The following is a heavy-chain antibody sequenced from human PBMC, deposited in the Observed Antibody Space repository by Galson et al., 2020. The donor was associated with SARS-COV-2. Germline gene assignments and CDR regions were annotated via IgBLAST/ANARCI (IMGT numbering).Heavy chain of an antibody. J-gene: IGHJ6*02. Sequence: GESLKISCAASGFTFSSYGMHWVRQAPGKGLEWVAAISYDGSNKYYADSVKGRFTISRDNSKNTLYLQMNSLRAEDTAVYYCAKERQGSLWFGELSDGMDVWGQGTTVTVSS. CDR1: GFTFSSYG. CDR2: ISYDGSNK. V-gene: IGHV3-30*18. D-gene: IGHD3-10*01. CDR3: AKERQGSLWFGELSDGMDV.